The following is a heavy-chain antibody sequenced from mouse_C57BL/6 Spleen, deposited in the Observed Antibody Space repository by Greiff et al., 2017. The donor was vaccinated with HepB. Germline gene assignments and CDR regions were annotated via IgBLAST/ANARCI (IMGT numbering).Heavy chain of an antibody. J-gene: IGHJ3*01. Sequence: VQLQQSGPELVKPGASVKISCKASGYAFSSSWMNWVKQRPGKGLEWIGRIYPGDGDTNYNGKFKGKATLTADKSSSTAYMQLSSLTSEDSAVYFCAPYYGSSYDAYWGQGTLVTVSA. CDR3: APYYGSSYDAY. CDR2: IYPGDGDT. D-gene: IGHD1-1*01. V-gene: IGHV1-82*01. CDR1: GYAFSSSW.